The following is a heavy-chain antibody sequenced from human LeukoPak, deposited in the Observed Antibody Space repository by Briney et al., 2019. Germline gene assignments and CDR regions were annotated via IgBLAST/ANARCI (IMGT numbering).Heavy chain of an antibody. Sequence: KAGGSLRLSCAASGITFSNAWMSWVRQAPGKGLEWGGRIKSKTDGGTTDYAAPVKGRFTISRDDSKNTLYLQMNSLKTEDTAVYYCTTDHVRYSYGYYFDYWGQGTLVTVSS. CDR1: GITFSNAW. D-gene: IGHD5-18*01. CDR2: IKSKTDGGTT. J-gene: IGHJ4*02. V-gene: IGHV3-15*01. CDR3: TTDHVRYSYGYYFDY.